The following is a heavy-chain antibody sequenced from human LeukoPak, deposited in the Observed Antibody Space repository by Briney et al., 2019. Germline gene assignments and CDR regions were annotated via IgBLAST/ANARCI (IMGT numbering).Heavy chain of an antibody. J-gene: IGHJ3*02. CDR3: ARGRWVRGVIIKPRAFDI. CDR1: GFTFSGSA. CDR2: ISSSSSYI. D-gene: IGHD3-10*01. V-gene: IGHV3-21*01. Sequence: GGSLRLSCAASGFTFSGSALHWVRQASGKGLEWVSSISSSSSYIYYADSVKGRFTISRDNAKNSLYLQMNSLRAEDTAVYYCARGRWVRGVIIKPRAFDIWGQGTMVTVSS.